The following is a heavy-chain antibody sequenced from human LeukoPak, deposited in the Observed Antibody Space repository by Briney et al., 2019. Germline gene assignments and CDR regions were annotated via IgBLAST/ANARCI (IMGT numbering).Heavy chain of an antibody. CDR3: ARVGWVSSGWYIDY. D-gene: IGHD6-19*01. CDR1: GFTFSSYW. V-gene: IGHV3-7*05. Sequence: GGSLRPSCAAFGFTFSSYWMRWVRQAPGKGLEWVANIKYDGGEKYYVDSVKGRFTISRDNAKNSLYLQMNSLRDEDTAVYYCARVGWVSSGWYIDYWGQGTLVTVST. CDR2: IKYDGGEK. J-gene: IGHJ4*02.